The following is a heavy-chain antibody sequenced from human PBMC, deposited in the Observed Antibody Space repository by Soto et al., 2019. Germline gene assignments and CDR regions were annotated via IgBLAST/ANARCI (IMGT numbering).Heavy chain of an antibody. CDR1: GCTFSSYA. V-gene: IGHV3-23*01. J-gene: IGHJ3*01. CDR2: IRGSGAST. Sequence: GGSLRLTCAASGCTFSSYAMSWVRQAPGKGLEWVSAIRGSGASTYYADSVMGRFTISRDNSKNTLHMQMDRLRAEDTAVSYCAKWKGYHSSGYYDAFDFWGQGTMVTVSS. CDR3: AKWKGYHSSGYYDAFDF. D-gene: IGHD3-22*01.